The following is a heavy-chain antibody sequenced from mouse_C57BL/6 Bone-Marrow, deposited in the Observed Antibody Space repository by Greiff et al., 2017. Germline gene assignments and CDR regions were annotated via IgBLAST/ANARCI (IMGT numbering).Heavy chain of an antibody. Sequence: QVQLQQPGAELVKPGASVKMSCKASGYTFTSSWITWVKQRPGQGLEWIGDIYPTSGRTNYNEKFKSKAILTVDTSSNTAYMQLSSLTSEDSSFFYCARSGPLGRSFDYWGQGTTLTVSS. D-gene: IGHD4-1*01. V-gene: IGHV1-55*01. J-gene: IGHJ2*01. CDR1: GYTFTSSW. CDR3: ARSGPLGRSFDY. CDR2: IYPTSGRT.